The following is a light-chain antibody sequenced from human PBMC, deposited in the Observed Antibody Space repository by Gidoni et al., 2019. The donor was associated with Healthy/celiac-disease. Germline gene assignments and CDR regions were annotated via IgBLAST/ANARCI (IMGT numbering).Light chain of an antibody. Sequence: QAVLTQSPSVSGAPGPRVTISCTGSSSNIGAGYDVQWYQQLPGTAPKLLVYGNIKRPSGVPDRFSGSKSGTSASLAISGLQPDDEADYYCQSYDTMTASGVFGTGTKVTVL. J-gene: IGLJ1*01. CDR3: QSYDTMTASGV. CDR1: SSNIGAGYD. CDR2: GNI. V-gene: IGLV1-40*01.